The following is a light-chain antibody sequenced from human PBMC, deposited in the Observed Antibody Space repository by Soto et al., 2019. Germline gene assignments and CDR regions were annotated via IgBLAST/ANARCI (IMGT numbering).Light chain of an antibody. CDR3: QQRNSWPFT. CDR1: QRISSH. Sequence: EIVLTQSPVTLSLSTGGRATLSCRASQRISSHLAWYQQKPGRAPRLLIYDASNRATGIPAKFSGSGSETDFTLTISSLEPEDFAIYYCQQRNSWPFTFGEGTKVEI. CDR2: DAS. V-gene: IGKV3-11*01. J-gene: IGKJ4*01.